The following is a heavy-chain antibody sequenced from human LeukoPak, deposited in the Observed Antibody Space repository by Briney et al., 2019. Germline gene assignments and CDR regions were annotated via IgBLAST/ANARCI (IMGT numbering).Heavy chain of an antibody. V-gene: IGHV1-69*05. J-gene: IGHJ4*02. CDR3: AGPWASGSGFDY. CDR2: IIPIFGTA. Sequence: AASVKVSCKTSGGTSSSYAMSWVRQAPGQGLEWMGGIIPIFGTANYAQKFQGRVTITTDESTSTAYMELSSLRSEDTAVYYCAGPWASGSGFDYWGQGTLVTVSS. D-gene: IGHD3-10*01. CDR1: GGTSSSYA.